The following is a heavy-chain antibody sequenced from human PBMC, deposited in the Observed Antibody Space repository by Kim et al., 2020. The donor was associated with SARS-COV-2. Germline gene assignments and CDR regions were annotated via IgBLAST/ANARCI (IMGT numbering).Heavy chain of an antibody. J-gene: IGHJ4*02. D-gene: IGHD5-12*01. CDR2: INHSGST. CDR1: GGSFSGYY. CDR3: ARGPDIVATT. Sequence: SETLSLTCAVYGGSFSGYYWSWIRQPPGKGLEWIGEINHSGSTNYNPSLKSRVTISVDTSKNQFSLKLSSVTAADTAVYYCARGPDIVATTWGQGTLVTVSS. V-gene: IGHV4-34*01.